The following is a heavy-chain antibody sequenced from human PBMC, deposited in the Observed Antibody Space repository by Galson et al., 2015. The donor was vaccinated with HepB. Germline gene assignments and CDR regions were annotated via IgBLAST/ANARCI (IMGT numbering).Heavy chain of an antibody. CDR2: TYYRSKWYN. J-gene: IGHJ4*02. D-gene: IGHD1-7*01. V-gene: IGHV6-1*01. CDR3: ARDLVLTFLELRVGATFDY. Sequence: CAISGDSVSSNSAAWNWIRQSPSRGLEWLGRTYYRSKWYNDYAVSVKSRITINPDTSKNQFSLQLNSVTPEDTAVYYCARDLVLTFLELRVGATFDYWGQGTWSPSPQ. CDR1: GDSVSSNSAA.